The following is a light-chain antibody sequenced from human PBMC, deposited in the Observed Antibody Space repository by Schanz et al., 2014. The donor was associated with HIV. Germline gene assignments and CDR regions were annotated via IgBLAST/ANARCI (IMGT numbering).Light chain of an antibody. Sequence: DIVMTQTPLSLPVTPGEPASISCRSSQSLLHSNGYNYLDWYVQKPGQSPQLLIYLGSTRASGVPDRFSGSGSGTDFTLKISRVEADDVGVYYCMQAQQTPPTFGQGTRLEIK. CDR2: LGS. V-gene: IGKV2-28*01. J-gene: IGKJ5*01. CDR1: QSLLHSNGYNY. CDR3: MQAQQTPPT.